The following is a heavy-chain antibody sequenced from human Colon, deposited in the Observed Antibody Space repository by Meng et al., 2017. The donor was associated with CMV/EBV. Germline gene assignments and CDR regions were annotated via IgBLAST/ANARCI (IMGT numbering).Heavy chain of an antibody. CDR2: IYHSGTT. CDR3: ARGERLAVTGTRFDS. V-gene: IGHV4-59*01. J-gene: IGHJ4*02. CDR1: GDSITSSF. Sequence: GSLRLSCTVSGDSITSSFWSWIRQPPGKGLEWIGYIYHSGTTNYNPSLKSRVTMLLDTSQNQFSLRLTSVTAADTAVYYCARGERLAVTGTRFDSWGQGTLVTVSS. D-gene: IGHD6-19*01.